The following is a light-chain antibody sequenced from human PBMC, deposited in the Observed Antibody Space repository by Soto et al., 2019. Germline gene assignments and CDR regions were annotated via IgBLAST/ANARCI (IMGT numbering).Light chain of an antibody. CDR3: CSYAGSYTYV. CDR1: SSNVGSYNL. CDR2: EVS. V-gene: IGLV2-23*02. J-gene: IGLJ1*01. Sequence: QSALTQPASVSGSPGQSITISCTGTSSNVGSYNLVSWYQQHPGKAPKLMIYEVSKRPSGVSNRFSGSKSGNTASLTISGLQAEDEADYHCCSYAGSYTYVFGPGTKLTVL.